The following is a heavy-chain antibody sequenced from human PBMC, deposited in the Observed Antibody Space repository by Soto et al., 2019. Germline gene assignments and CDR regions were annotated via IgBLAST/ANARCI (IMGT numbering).Heavy chain of an antibody. J-gene: IGHJ4*02. D-gene: IGHD2-2*01. Sequence: QLQLQESGSGLVKPSQTLSLTCDVSGDSISSGDYSWSWIRQPPGKGLEWIGHIHHSGSSYYNPSLKTRVLMSVERSKNHFSLKLSSVTAADTAVYYCARGPRIVLIPLKRFSYFDSWGQGTLVTVSS. CDR3: ARGPRIVLIPLKRFSYFDS. CDR1: GDSISSGDYS. CDR2: IHHSGSS. V-gene: IGHV4-30-2*01.